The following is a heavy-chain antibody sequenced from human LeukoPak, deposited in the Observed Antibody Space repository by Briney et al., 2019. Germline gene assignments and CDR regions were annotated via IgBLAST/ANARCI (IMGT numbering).Heavy chain of an antibody. D-gene: IGHD1-20*01. CDR1: GFTFTSYE. J-gene: IGHJ4*02. CDR3: ARVVTGTGDY. V-gene: IGHV3-48*03. Sequence: GGSLRLSCAASGFTFTSYEMNWVRRAPGKGLEWVSYISSSGSTTYYADSVKGRFTISRDNAKNSLYLQMNSLRAEDTALYYCARVVTGTGDYWGQGTLVTVSS. CDR2: ISSSGSTT.